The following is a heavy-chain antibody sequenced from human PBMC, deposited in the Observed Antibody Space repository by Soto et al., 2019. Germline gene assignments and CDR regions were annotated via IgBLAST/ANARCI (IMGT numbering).Heavy chain of an antibody. CDR1: GFTFSNAW. V-gene: IGHV3-15*01. CDR3: TTDLDYGDNVRVDYYYYYYMDV. D-gene: IGHD4-17*01. J-gene: IGHJ6*03. Sequence: EVQLVESGGGLVKPGGSLRLSCAASGFTFSNAWMSWVRQAPGKGLEWVGRIKSKTGGGTTDYAAPVKGRFTISRDDSKNTLYLQMNSLKTEDTAMYYCTTDLDYGDNVRVDYYYYYYMDVWGKGTTVTVSS. CDR2: IKSKTGGGTT.